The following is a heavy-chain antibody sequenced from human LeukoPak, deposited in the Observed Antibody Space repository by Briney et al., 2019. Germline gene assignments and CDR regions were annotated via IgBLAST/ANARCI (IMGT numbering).Heavy chain of an antibody. D-gene: IGHD2-21*01. J-gene: IGHJ6*02. Sequence: SVKVSCKASGGTFSSYAISWVRQAPGQGLEWMGGIIPIFGTANYAQKFQGRVTITADESTSTAYMELSSLRSEDTAVYCCARENSQLQYGMDVWGQGTTVTVSS. CDR1: GGTFSSYA. CDR3: ARENSQLQYGMDV. CDR2: IIPIFGTA. V-gene: IGHV1-69*13.